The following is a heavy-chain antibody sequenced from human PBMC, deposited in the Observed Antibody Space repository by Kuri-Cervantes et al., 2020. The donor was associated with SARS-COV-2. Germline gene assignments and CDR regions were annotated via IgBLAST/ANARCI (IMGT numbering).Heavy chain of an antibody. D-gene: IGHD1-26*01. CDR1: GFTFSSYS. CDR2: ISSSSSYI. CDR3: ARGGATVFVERGGLDY. V-gene: IGHV3-21*01. J-gene: IGHJ4*02. Sequence: GGSLKISCAASGFTFSSYSMNWVRQAPGKGLEWVSSISSSSSYIYYADSVKGRFTISRDNAKNSLYLQMNSLRAEDTAVYYCARGGATVFVERGGLDYWGQGTLVTVSS.